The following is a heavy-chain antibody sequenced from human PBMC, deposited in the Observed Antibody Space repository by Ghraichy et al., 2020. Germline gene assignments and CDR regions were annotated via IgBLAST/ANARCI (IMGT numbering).Heavy chain of an antibody. V-gene: IGHV3-9*01. CDR1: GFTFDNYA. CDR2: IGWNSGNI. D-gene: IGHD2/OR15-2a*01. J-gene: IGHJ3*02. CDR3: VSLVEYSAFEI. Sequence: GGSLRLSCAASGFTFDNYAMHWVRQAPGKGLEWVSGIGWNSGNIGYADSVKGRFTVSRDNAKNSLYLQMSSLRAEDTALYYCVSLVEYSAFEIWGQGTMVIVSS.